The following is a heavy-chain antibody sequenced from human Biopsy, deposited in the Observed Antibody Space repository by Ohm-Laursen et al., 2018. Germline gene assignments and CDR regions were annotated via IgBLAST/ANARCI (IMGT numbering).Heavy chain of an antibody. CDR2: INPNSGGT. CDR1: GYTFTGYY. J-gene: IGHJ4*02. D-gene: IGHD1-26*01. CDR3: ATITRGATRFPFDY. Sequence: ASVKVSCKASGYTFTGYYMHWVRQAPGQGLEWMGWINPNSGGTNYAQKLQGRVTMTRDTSISTAYMELSRLRSDDTAVYYCATITRGATRFPFDYWGQGTLVTVSS. V-gene: IGHV1-2*02.